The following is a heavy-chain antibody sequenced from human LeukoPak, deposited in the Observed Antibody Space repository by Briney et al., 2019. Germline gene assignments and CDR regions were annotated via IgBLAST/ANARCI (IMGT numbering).Heavy chain of an antibody. D-gene: IGHD3-3*01. CDR2: IYYGGST. CDR1: GGSITNSSYY. CDR3: ARASYVLRFLEWLPYFDF. Sequence: SETLSLTSTVSGGSITNSSYYWGWIRQPPGKGLEWIGNIYYGGSTFYNPSLKSRVTISVDTSKNQFSLKVSSVTAANTAMYYCARASYVLRFLEWLPYFDFWGQGTLVTVSS. J-gene: IGHJ4*02. V-gene: IGHV4-39*07.